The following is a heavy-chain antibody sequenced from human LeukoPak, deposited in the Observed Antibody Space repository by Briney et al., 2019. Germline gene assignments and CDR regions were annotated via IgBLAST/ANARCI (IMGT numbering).Heavy chain of an antibody. CDR2: IYSGGST. J-gene: IGHJ4*02. V-gene: IGHV4-61*01. Sequence: SETLSLTCDVSGGSVSSGSYFWTWIRQSPAKGLEWIGYIYSGGSTNYNPSLKSRVTVSVDTSKNQFSLKLSSVTAADTAIYYCASSAPYSGFDSPFDYWGQGTLVSVSS. D-gene: IGHD5-12*01. CDR3: ASSAPYSGFDSPFDY. CDR1: GGSVSSGSYF.